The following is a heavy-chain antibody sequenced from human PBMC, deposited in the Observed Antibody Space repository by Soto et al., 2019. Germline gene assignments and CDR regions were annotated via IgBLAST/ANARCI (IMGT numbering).Heavy chain of an antibody. Sequence: QVQLQESGPGLVKPSGTLSLTCAGSGGSISSSNWWSWVRQPPGKGLEWIGEIYHSGSTNYNPSLKSRVTISVDKSKNQCSLKLSSVSAADTAVYYCARSGDFWSGYDYWYFDLWGRGTLVTVSS. CDR2: IYHSGST. CDR1: GGSISSSNW. D-gene: IGHD3-3*01. CDR3: ARSGDFWSGYDYWYFDL. V-gene: IGHV4-4*02. J-gene: IGHJ2*01.